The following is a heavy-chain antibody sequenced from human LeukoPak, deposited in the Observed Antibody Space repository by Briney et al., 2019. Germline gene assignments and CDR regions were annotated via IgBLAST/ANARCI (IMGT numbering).Heavy chain of an antibody. V-gene: IGHV3-7*01. J-gene: IGHJ3*02. CDR2: IKQDGSEK. CDR1: GFTFSSYA. Sequence: GGSLRLSCAASGFTFSSYAMSWVRQAPGKGLEWVANIKQDGSEKYYVDSVKGRFTISRDNAKNSLYLQMNSLRAEDTAVYYCATGGQLLTPRFVDIWGQGTMVTVSS. CDR3: ATGGQLLTPRFVDI. D-gene: IGHD2-2*01.